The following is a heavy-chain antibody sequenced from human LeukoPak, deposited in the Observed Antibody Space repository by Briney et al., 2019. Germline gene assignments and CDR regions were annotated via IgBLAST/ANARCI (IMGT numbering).Heavy chain of an antibody. D-gene: IGHD6-19*01. CDR2: FYYSGST. Sequence: SETLSLTCTVSSGSISSSTHYWGWIRQPPGKGLEWIGSFYYSGSTYCNPSLKSRVTISVDTSKNQFSLKLSSVTATDTAVYYCARDSSGWSNFDFWGQGTLVTVSS. J-gene: IGHJ4*02. CDR1: SGSISSSTHY. V-gene: IGHV4-39*01. CDR3: ARDSSGWSNFDF.